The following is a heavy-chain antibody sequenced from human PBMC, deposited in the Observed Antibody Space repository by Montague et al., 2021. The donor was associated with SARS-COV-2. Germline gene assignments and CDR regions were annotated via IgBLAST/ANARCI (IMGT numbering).Heavy chain of an antibody. D-gene: IGHD3-9*01. CDR2: ISGSGGST. J-gene: IGHJ6*02. CDR3: AKMAYSDWVIGFYGMDV. Sequence: SLRLSCAASGFTFSSYSMSWVRQAPGKGPEWVSVISGSGGSTYYADSVKGRFTISRDNSKNTLYLQMNSLRAEDTAVYYCAKMAYSDWVIGFYGMDVWGQGTTVTASS. V-gene: IGHV3-23*01. CDR1: GFTFSSYS.